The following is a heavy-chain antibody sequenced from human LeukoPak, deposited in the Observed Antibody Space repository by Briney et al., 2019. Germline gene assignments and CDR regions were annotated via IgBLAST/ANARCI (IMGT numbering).Heavy chain of an antibody. J-gene: IGHJ4*02. CDR3: ARQVGATTLIDS. CDR2: LHYSGRA. D-gene: IGHD1-26*01. V-gene: IGHV4-39*01. CDR1: GASITTSGYY. Sequence: PSETLSLTCTVSGASITTSGYYWGWVRQSPGKGLEWIGSLHYSGRAYYGPSLKSRVTISVDTSKNQLSLKLSSVTAADTALYYCARQVGATTLIDSWGQGTLVTVSS.